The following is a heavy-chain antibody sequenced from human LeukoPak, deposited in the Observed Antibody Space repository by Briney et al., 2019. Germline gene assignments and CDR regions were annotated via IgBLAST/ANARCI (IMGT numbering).Heavy chain of an antibody. CDR2: INPRDDSR. V-gene: IGHV1-46*01. CDR1: GYTFTNYF. Sequence: ASVNVSCKASGYTFTNYFMHWVRQATGQGLEWMGIINPRDDSRGYEQKYWGRITMTTHMSTRTVYMELRSLESEDKAVYYCARRDCVGDCYSNWFDPWGQGTLVTVSS. D-gene: IGHD2-21*02. J-gene: IGHJ5*02. CDR3: ARRDCVGDCYSNWFDP.